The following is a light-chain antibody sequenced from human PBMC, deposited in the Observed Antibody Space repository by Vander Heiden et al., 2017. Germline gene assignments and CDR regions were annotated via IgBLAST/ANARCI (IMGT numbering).Light chain of an antibody. CDR1: RLGDKY. Sequence: SYEVTQPPSVSVSPGQTASITCSGDRLGDKYACWYQQKPGQSPVLVIYQDTKRPSGIPERFSGSNSGNTATLTISGTQTMDEADYYCQAWDSDTAVFGGGTKLTVL. V-gene: IGLV3-1*01. J-gene: IGLJ2*01. CDR2: QDT. CDR3: QAWDSDTAV.